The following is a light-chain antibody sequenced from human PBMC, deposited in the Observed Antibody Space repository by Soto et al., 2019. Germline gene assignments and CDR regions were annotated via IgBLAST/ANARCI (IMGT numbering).Light chain of an antibody. CDR1: SSDVGSYNH. CDR2: DVN. V-gene: IGLV2-14*03. J-gene: IGLJ2*01. CDR3: SSFSSSSTVA. Sequence: QSALTQPASVSGSPGQSITISCTGTSSDVGSYNHVSWYQQHPGEAPKLLIYDVNNRPSGVSNRFSGSKSGNTASLTISGLQADDEADYYCSSFSSSSTVAFGGGTKLPVL.